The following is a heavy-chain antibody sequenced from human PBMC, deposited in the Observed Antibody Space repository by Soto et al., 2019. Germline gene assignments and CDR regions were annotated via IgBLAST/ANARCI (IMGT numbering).Heavy chain of an antibody. Sequence: QVQLVESGGGVVQPGRSLRLSCAASGFAFSNYGMHWVRQAPGKGLEWVIVISYDGNVAYYADSVKGRFTISRDNSKNTLYLQMNSLRTEDTAMYYCAKEGPITNWYFDSGGQGTLVTVSS. V-gene: IGHV3-30*18. D-gene: IGHD1-1*01. CDR1: GFAFSNYG. CDR3: AKEGPITNWYFDS. CDR2: ISYDGNVA. J-gene: IGHJ4*02.